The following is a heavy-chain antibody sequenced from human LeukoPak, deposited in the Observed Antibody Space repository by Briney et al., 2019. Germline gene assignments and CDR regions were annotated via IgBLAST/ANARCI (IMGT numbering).Heavy chain of an antibody. CDR1: GVSMSGSF. CDR3: AKPVSITYSHFDY. V-gene: IGHV4-59*08. J-gene: IGHJ4*02. D-gene: IGHD2-21*01. CDR2: VFFEGNT. Sequence: SETLSLTCTVSGVSMSGSFWSWIRQPPGKGLEWIGYVFFEGNTRYNPSLSSRLSISIDTSRSQFSLKLNSVTAADTAVYYCAKPVSITYSHFDYWGQGSLVTVSS.